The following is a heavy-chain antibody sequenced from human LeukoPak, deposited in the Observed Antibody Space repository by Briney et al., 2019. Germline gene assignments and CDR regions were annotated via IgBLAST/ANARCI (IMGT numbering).Heavy chain of an antibody. Sequence: GGSLRPSCAASGITFSGYAMHWVRQAPGKGLEWVALIKYDGSNEYYADSVKGRFTISRDNSKNTLYLQMNSLRAEDTAVYYCARAVRGVISPLDYWGQGTLVTVSS. D-gene: IGHD3-10*01. J-gene: IGHJ4*02. V-gene: IGHV3-30*02. CDR2: IKYDGSNE. CDR1: GITFSGYA. CDR3: ARAVRGVISPLDY.